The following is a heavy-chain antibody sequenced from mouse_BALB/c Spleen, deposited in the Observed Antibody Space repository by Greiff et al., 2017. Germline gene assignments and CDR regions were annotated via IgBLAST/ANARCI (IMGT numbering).Heavy chain of an antibody. J-gene: IGHJ4*01. Sequence: VQRVESGPGLVAPSQSLSITCTVSGFSLTSYGVHWVRQPPGKGLEWLGVIWAGGSTNYNSPLMSRLSISKDNSKSQVFLKMNSLQTDDTARYYCARAYAMDYWGQGTSVTVSS. CDR2: IWAGGST. V-gene: IGHV2-9*02. CDR1: GFSLTSYG. CDR3: ARAYAMDY.